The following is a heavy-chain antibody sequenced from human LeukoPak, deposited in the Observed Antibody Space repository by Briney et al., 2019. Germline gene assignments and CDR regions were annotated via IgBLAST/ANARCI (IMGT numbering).Heavy chain of an antibody. CDR3: ARENSGGSCCPDY. CDR1: GFTFSDYY. D-gene: IGHD2-15*01. V-gene: IGHV3-11*01. J-gene: IGHJ4*02. Sequence: GGSLRLSCAASGFTFSDYYMSWIRQAPGQGLEWVSYISSSGSTIYYADSVKGRFTISRDNAKNSLYLQMNSLRAEDTAVYYCARENSGGSCCPDYWGQGTLVTVSS. CDR2: ISSSGSTI.